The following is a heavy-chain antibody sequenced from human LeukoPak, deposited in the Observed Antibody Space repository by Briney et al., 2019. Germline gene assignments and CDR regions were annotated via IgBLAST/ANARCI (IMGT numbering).Heavy chain of an antibody. CDR2: IYSSGST. J-gene: IGHJ5*02. D-gene: IGHD3-10*01. Sequence: SETLSLTCTVSGGSISGYYWSWIRQPAGKGLELIGRIYSSGSTNYNPSLKSRVTMSVDTSKTQFSLKLSSVTAADTAVYYCARGYPMVREAYNWFDPWSQGTLVTVSS. V-gene: IGHV4-4*07. CDR1: GGSISGYY. CDR3: ARGYPMVREAYNWFDP.